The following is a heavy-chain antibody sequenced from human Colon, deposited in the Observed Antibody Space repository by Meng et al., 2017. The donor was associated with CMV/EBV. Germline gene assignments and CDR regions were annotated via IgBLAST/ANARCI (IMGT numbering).Heavy chain of an antibody. V-gene: IGHV3-23*01. Sequence: LTCAASGFTFRSYAMSWVRQAPGKGLWWVSSISGNGGNIYYADSVSGLFTISTDNSKNTVYLQMNSMRAEDTAVYYCAKWESLPLIYSSSYYFDYWGQGTLVTVSS. D-gene: IGHD6-6*01. J-gene: IGHJ4*02. CDR2: ISGNGGNI. CDR1: GFTFRSYA. CDR3: AKWESLPLIYSSSYYFDY.